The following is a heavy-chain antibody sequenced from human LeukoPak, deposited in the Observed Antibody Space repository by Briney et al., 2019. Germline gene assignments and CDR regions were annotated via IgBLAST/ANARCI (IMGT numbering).Heavy chain of an antibody. CDR1: GGSITSDY. J-gene: IGHJ5*02. V-gene: IGHV4-59*08. CDR2: INFDGRT. CDR3: TRDRFGGGWFDP. Sequence: SETLSLTCPVSGGSITSDYWSWIRQSPGKGLEWIAYINFDGRTNHNPSLKSRVTLSLDTTKNQFSMNLTSVTAADTALYYCTRDRFGGGWFDPWGQGILVTVSS. D-gene: IGHD3-10*01.